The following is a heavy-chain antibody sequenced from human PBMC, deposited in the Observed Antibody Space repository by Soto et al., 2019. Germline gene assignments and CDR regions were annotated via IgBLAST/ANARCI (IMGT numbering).Heavy chain of an antibody. J-gene: IGHJ6*02. V-gene: IGHV3-30*18. CDR1: GFTFSSYG. CDR2: ISYDGSNK. CDR3: AKDLRMVRGVRVDYGMDV. D-gene: IGHD3-10*01. Sequence: GGSLRLACAAPGFTFSSYGMQWVPQPPGKGLEWVAVISYDGSNKYYAEPVKGRFTSARDNSKTTLYLQMISLRAEETAVEYWAKDLRMVRGVRVDYGMDVWGQGTTVTVSS.